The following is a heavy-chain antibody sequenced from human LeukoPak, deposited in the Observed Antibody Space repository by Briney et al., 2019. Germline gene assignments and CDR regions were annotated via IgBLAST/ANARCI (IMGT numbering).Heavy chain of an antibody. V-gene: IGHV3-30*18. Sequence: GGPLRLSCAASGFTFSSYGMHWVRQAPGKGLEWVAVISYDGSNKYYADSVKGRFTISRDNSKNTLYLQMNSLRAEDTAVYYCAKVDTAMVKRFDYYYMDVWGKGTTVTVSS. CDR2: ISYDGSNK. CDR3: AKVDTAMVKRFDYYYMDV. D-gene: IGHD5-18*01. CDR1: GFTFSSYG. J-gene: IGHJ6*03.